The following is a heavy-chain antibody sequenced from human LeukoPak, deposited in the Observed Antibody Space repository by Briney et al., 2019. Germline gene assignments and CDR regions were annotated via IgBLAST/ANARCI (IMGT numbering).Heavy chain of an antibody. J-gene: IGHJ4*02. Sequence: PSETLSLTCTVSGGSISSSSYYWGWIRQPPGKGLERIGSIYYSGSTYYNPSLKSRVTISVDTSKNQFSLKLSSVTAADTAVYYCARKFGVALDYWGQGTLVTVSS. CDR1: GGSISSSSYY. CDR3: ARKFGVALDY. D-gene: IGHD3-16*01. CDR2: IYYSGST. V-gene: IGHV4-39*01.